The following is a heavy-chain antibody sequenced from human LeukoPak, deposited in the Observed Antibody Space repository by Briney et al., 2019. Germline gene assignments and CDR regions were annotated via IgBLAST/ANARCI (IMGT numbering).Heavy chain of an antibody. Sequence: SETLSLTCTVSGGSIRSYYWSWIRQLPGKGLEWIGYIYYSGSTKYNPSLKGRVTISVDTSKNQFSLKLSSVTAADTAVYYCARGPYYYDSSGYFTYWGQGTLVTVSS. D-gene: IGHD3-22*01. CDR3: ARGPYYYDSSGYFTY. CDR1: GGSIRSYY. J-gene: IGHJ4*02. CDR2: IYYSGST. V-gene: IGHV4-59*12.